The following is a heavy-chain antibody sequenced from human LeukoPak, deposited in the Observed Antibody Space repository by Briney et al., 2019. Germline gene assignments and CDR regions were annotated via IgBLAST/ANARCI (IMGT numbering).Heavy chain of an antibody. V-gene: IGHV3-21*01. CDR3: AGPGYSSGWRGQVGY. D-gene: IGHD6-19*01. CDR2: ISSSSSYI. Sequence: GGSLRLSCAASGFTFSSYSMNWVRQAPGKGLEWVSSISSSSSYIYYADSVKGRFTISRDNAKNSLYLQMNSLRAEDTAAYYCAGPGYSSGWRGQVGYWGQGTLVTVSS. CDR1: GFTFSSYS. J-gene: IGHJ4*02.